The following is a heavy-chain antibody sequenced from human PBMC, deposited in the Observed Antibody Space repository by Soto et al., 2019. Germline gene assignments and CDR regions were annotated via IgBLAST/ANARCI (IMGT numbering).Heavy chain of an antibody. CDR1: GFGFSSYA. J-gene: IGHJ4*02. CDR3: AKVEDNTGWAVVDS. V-gene: IGHV3-23*01. Sequence: EVQLLESGGGMVQPGGSMRISCVASGFGFSSYAISGVRQSPGKGLKGVSTTLATHDDTSYALSLTGRSIVSRDNSKNTLSLLMRSLRAEDTALYYCAKVEDNTGWAVVDSWGQGTLVTVS. D-gene: IGHD6-19*01. CDR2: TLATHDDT.